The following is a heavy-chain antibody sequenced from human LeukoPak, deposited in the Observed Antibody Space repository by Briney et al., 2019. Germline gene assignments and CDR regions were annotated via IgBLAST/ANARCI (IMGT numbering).Heavy chain of an antibody. CDR3: AKDLGIAARRYYYGMDV. V-gene: IGHV3-23*01. Sequence: PGGSLRLSCAASGFTFSSYAMSWVRQAPGKGLEWVSAISGGGGSTYYADSVKGRFTISRDNSKNTLYLQMNSLRAEDTAIYYCAKDLGIAARRYYYGMDVWGQGTTVTVS. CDR1: GFTFSSYA. J-gene: IGHJ6*02. D-gene: IGHD6-6*01. CDR2: ISGGGGST.